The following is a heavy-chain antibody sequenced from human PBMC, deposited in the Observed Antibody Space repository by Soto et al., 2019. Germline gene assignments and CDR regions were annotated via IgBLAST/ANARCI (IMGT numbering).Heavy chain of an antibody. CDR3: ARDLGYYDSSGYFDY. CDR1: GFTFSDYY. D-gene: IGHD3-22*01. Sequence: PGGSLRLSCSASGFTFSDYYMSWIRQAPGKGLEWISYTDSSGSIIYYADSVKGRFTISRDNAKNSLYLQMNSLRAEDTAVYYCARDLGYYDSSGYFDYWGQGTLVTVSS. CDR2: TDSSGSII. V-gene: IGHV3-11*01. J-gene: IGHJ4*02.